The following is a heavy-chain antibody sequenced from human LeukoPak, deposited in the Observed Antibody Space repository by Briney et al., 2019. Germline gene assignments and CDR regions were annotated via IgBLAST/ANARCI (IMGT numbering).Heavy chain of an antibody. V-gene: IGHV3-48*03. J-gene: IGHJ4*02. CDR1: GFTFSSFE. CDR2: ISSSGSIM. CDR3: ARDTSPTH. Sequence: PGGSLRLSCAASGFTFSSFEMNWVRQAPGKGLEWVSYISSSGSIMYYADFVKGRFTVSRDNAKNSLDLQMNSLRVEDTAVYYCARDTSPTHWGQGTLVTVSS. D-gene: IGHD3-16*01.